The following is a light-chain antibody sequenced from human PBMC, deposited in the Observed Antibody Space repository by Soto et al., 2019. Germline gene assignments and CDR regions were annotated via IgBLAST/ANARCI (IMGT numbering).Light chain of an antibody. V-gene: IGKV3-15*01. Sequence: EIVMTQSPATLSVSPGERASLSCRASQSVSSNSAWYQQKPAQAPRLLIYGASTRATGIPARFSGGGSGTEFTLTISSLQSADFAVYYCQQYNDWPLTFGGGTKVEIK. CDR3: QQYNDWPLT. CDR2: GAS. CDR1: QSVSSN. J-gene: IGKJ4*01.